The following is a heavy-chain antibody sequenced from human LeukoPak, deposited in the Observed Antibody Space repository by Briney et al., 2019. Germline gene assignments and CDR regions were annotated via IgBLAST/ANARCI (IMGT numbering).Heavy chain of an antibody. D-gene: IGHD3-9*01. J-gene: IGHJ4*02. Sequence: GGSLRLSCAASGFTFSSYAMHWVRQAPGKGLEWVAVISYDGSNKYYVDSVKGRFTISRDNSKNTLYLQMNSLRAEDTAVYYCAKVVLLTGYYTGFDYWGQGTLVTVSS. V-gene: IGHV3-30-3*01. CDR1: GFTFSSYA. CDR2: ISYDGSNK. CDR3: AKVVLLTGYYTGFDY.